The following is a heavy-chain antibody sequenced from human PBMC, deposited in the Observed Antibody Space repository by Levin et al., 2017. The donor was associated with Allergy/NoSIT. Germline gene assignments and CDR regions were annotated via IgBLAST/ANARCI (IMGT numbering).Heavy chain of an antibody. V-gene: IGHV4-34*01. J-gene: IGHJ6*02. CDR2: INHSGTT. CDR1: GGSFSSFY. Sequence: KAGGSLRLSCGVYGGSFSSFYWSWIRQPPGKGLEWIGEINHSGTTKYNPSLKSRVTISVDMSENQISLRLSSVTAADTAVYYCAGAFASAGTDSMYFYYYGVDVWGQGTTVTVSS. CDR3: AGAFASAGTDSMYFYYYGVDV. D-gene: IGHD6-13*01.